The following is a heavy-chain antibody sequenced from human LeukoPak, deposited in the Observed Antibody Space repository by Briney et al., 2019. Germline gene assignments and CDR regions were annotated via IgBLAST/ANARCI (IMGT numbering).Heavy chain of an antibody. CDR3: TTPRREIAVAGGDY. V-gene: IGHV3-15*01. J-gene: IGHJ4*02. CDR2: KSKADGGTT. Sequence: KSKADGGTTEYAAPVKGRFTISRDDSKNTLYLQMNSLKTEDTAVDYCTTPRREIAVAGGDYWGQGTLVTVSS. D-gene: IGHD6-19*01.